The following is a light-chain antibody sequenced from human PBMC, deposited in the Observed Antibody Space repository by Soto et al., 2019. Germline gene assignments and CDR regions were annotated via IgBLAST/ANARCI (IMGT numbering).Light chain of an antibody. J-gene: IGLJ1*01. CDR2: DVT. V-gene: IGLV2-11*01. Sequence: QSALTQPRSVSGSSGQSVAISCTGTTSDVGSYDYVSWYQQHPGKAPELIIFDVTKRPSGVPDRFSGSKSGNTASLTIFGLQAEDEADYFCCSYAGDFYVFGSGTKVNVL. CDR3: CSYAGDFYV. CDR1: TSDVGSYDY.